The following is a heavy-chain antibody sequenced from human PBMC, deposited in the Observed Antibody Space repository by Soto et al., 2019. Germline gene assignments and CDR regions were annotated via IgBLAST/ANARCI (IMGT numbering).Heavy chain of an antibody. CDR3: ARGGHNSGWYRTFDF. V-gene: IGHV1-69*01. CDR1: RGTFTTDA. D-gene: IGHD6-13*01. CDR2: IIPVFGPP. Sequence: QVQLVQSGAEVKKPGSSVSVSCKSSRGTFTTDAISWVRQAPGPRLVWLGVIIPVFGPPTYAQKFQGRLTITADESTTTAHLELRNLRSEDTAIYYCARGGHNSGWYRTFDFWGQGTLVTVSS. J-gene: IGHJ4*02.